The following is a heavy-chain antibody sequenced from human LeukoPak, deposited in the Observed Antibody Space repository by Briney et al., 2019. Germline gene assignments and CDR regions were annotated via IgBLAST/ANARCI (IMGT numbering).Heavy chain of an antibody. Sequence: QSGGSLRLSCAASGFTFSSYSMNWVRQAPGKGLEWVSAISGSGGSTYYADSVKGRFTISRDNSKNTLYLQMNSLRAEDTAVYYCAKDAPGGPIRYGLQINWFDPWGQGTLVTVSS. D-gene: IGHD5-18*01. CDR3: AKDAPGGPIRYGLQINWFDP. CDR2: ISGSGGST. V-gene: IGHV3-23*01. J-gene: IGHJ5*02. CDR1: GFTFSSYS.